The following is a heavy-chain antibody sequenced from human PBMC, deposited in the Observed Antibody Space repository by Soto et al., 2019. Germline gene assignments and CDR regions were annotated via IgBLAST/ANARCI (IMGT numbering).Heavy chain of an antibody. V-gene: IGHV3-23*01. CDR3: ANCTDGSTSICPPGPI. CDR2: ISGSGATA. J-gene: IGHJ3*02. CDR1: GFTFSSYA. Sequence: EVQLLESGGGLVQPGGSLRLSCAASGFTFSSYAMSWFRQAPGKGLEWVSAISGSGATAYYADSVKGHFSISRDNSNNMLYLQMYRLIVEYTAVYYCANCTDGSTSICPPGPIWGQRTIVTVGS. D-gene: IGHD2-2*01.